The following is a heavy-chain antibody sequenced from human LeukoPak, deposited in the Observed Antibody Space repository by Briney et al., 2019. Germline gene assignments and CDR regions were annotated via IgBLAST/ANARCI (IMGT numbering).Heavy chain of an antibody. J-gene: IGHJ4*02. CDR2: ISGSGGST. D-gene: IGHD6-13*01. CDR3: AKVHHSIAAAGDFDY. CDR1: GFTFSSYS. V-gene: IGHV3-23*01. Sequence: PGGSLRLSCAASGFTFSSYSMNWVRQAPGKGLEWVSAISGSGGSTYYADSVKGRFTISRDNSKNTLYLQMNSLRAEDTAVYYCAKVHHSIAAAGDFDYWGQGTLVTVSS.